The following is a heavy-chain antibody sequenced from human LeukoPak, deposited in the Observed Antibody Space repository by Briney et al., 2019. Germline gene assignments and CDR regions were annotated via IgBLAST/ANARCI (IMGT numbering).Heavy chain of an antibody. V-gene: IGHV3-66*01. CDR1: GFTVSSNY. CDR2: IYSGGST. D-gene: IGHD3-9*01. CDR3: AGGSSPYFDWLLIN. Sequence: GGSLRLSCAASGFTVSSNYMSWVRQAPGKGLEWVSVIYSGGSTYYADSVKGRFTISRDNSKNTLYLQMNSLRAEDTAVYYCAGGSSPYFDWLLINWGQGTLVTVSS. J-gene: IGHJ4*02.